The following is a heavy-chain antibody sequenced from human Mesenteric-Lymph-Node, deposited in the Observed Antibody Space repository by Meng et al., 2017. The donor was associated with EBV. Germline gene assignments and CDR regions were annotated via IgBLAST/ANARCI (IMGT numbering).Heavy chain of an antibody. J-gene: IGHJ6*02. CDR2: FYYSGST. CDR1: GGSIGSSTYC. V-gene: IGHV4-39*02. Sequence: LQLPGSDPGLAQPSGTLSPACSVSGGSIGSSTYCWAWFRQPPGKGLEWIGSFYYSGSTHYNPSFKRRVTISVDTSKNHFSLKVTSVTAADTAMYYCARRGSTVTTLYNGINVWGRGTTVTVSS. CDR3: ARRGSTVTTLYNGINV. D-gene: IGHD4-17*01.